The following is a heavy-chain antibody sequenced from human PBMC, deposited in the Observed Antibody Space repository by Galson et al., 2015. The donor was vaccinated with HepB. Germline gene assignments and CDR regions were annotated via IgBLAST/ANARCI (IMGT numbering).Heavy chain of an antibody. J-gene: IGHJ4*02. CDR3: ARGEVRGVLGY. CDR2: INGDGSST. CDR1: GFTFSSYW. D-gene: IGHD3-10*01. Sequence: SLRLSCAASGFTFSSYWMHWVRQAPGKGLVWVSRINGDGSSTSYADSVKGRFTISRDNAKNTLYLQMNSLRAEDTAVYYCARGEVRGVLGYWGQGTLVTVSS. V-gene: IGHV3-74*01.